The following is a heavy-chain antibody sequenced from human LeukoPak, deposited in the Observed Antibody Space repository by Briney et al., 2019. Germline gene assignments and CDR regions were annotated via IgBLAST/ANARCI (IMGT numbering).Heavy chain of an antibody. CDR2: IYSGGST. CDR1: GFTVSNKY. Sequence: PGGSLRLSCAASGFTVSNKYMSWVRQAPGRGLEWVSVIYSGGSTYYADSVKGRFSISRDKSKNTLYLQMNSLRAEDTAVYYCAKCAGYYDILTGYYSYWYFDLWGRGTLVTVSS. J-gene: IGHJ2*01. CDR3: AKCAGYYDILTGYYSYWYFDL. D-gene: IGHD3-9*01. V-gene: IGHV3-66*01.